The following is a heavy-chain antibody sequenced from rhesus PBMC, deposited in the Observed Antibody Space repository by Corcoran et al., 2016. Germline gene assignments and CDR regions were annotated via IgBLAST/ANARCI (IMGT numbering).Heavy chain of an antibody. CDR1: GGSISGGYG. CDR3: ARSCTGSGCYFRFDV. CDR2: IYGRRGRP. V-gene: IGHV4-76*01. J-gene: IGHJ5-1*01. Sequence: QVQLQESGPGVVKPSETLSLTCAVSGGSISGGYGWSWIRQPPGKGLEWIGYIYGRRGRPTYTPSHKNLVSISKDASKNQFSLKLSSVTAADTAMYYCARSCTGSGCYFRFDVWGPGVLVTVSS. D-gene: IGHD2-21*01.